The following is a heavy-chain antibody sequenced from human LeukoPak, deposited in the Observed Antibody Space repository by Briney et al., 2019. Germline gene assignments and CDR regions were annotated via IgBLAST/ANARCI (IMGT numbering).Heavy chain of an antibody. CDR1: GFTFDDYG. Sequence: GGSLRLSCAASGFTFDDYGMSWVRQAPGKGLEWVSGINWNGGNTGYVDSVKGRFTISRDNAKNSLYLQMNSLRVEGTALYYCARALSNYVDYYYYYYMDVWGKGTTVTVSS. D-gene: IGHD4-11*01. CDR3: ARALSNYVDYYYYYYMDV. V-gene: IGHV3-20*04. J-gene: IGHJ6*03. CDR2: INWNGGNT.